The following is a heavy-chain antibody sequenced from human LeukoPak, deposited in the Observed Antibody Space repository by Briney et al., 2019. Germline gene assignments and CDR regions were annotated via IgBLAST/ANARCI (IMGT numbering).Heavy chain of an antibody. D-gene: IGHD3-10*01. V-gene: IGHV4-30-2*01. J-gene: IGHJ4*02. CDR3: ARTVCYGSGPTECVVFDY. CDR2: IYHSGST. Sequence: SQTLSLTCAVSGGSISSGGYSWSWIRQPPGKGLEWIGYIYHSGSTYYNPSLKSRVTISVDRSKNQFSLRLSSVTAADTAVFYCARTVCYGSGPTECVVFDYWGQGTLVTVSS. CDR1: GGSISSGGYS.